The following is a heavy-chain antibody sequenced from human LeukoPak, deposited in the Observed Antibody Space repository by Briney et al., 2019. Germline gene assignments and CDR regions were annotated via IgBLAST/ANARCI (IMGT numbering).Heavy chain of an antibody. Sequence: GGSLRLSCAASGFTFSSYEMNWVRQPPGKGLEWVSYISSSGSTIYYADSVKGRFTISRDNAKDSLYLQMNSLRAEDTAVYYCARAGAMVTIDALSYWGQGTMVTVSS. CDR1: GFTFSSYE. V-gene: IGHV3-48*03. D-gene: IGHD5-18*01. CDR3: ARAGAMVTIDALSY. CDR2: ISSSGSTI. J-gene: IGHJ4*02.